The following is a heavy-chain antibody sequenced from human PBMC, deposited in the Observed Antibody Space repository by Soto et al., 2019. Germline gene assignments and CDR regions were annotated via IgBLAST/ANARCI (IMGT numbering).Heavy chain of an antibody. CDR1: GFTFSTYG. J-gene: IGHJ3*02. CDR3: ATEIQWELHAFDI. V-gene: IGHV3-33*08. Sequence: QVQLVESGGGVVQPGRSLRLSCAASGFTFSTYGMHWVRQAPGKGLEWVAVMGNDGITTFYADSVKGRFTISRDNSKNTLFLQMNSLRADDTAVYYCATEIQWELHAFDIWGPGTMVTVS. D-gene: IGHD1-26*01. CDR2: MGNDGITT.